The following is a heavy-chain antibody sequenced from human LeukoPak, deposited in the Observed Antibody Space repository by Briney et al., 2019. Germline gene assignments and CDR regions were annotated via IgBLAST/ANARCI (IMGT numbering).Heavy chain of an antibody. J-gene: IGHJ4*02. V-gene: IGHV3-48*01. CDR1: GFTFSIYS. CDR2: ITSTSGTI. Sequence: GGSLRLSCAASGFTFSIYSMNWVRQAPGKGLEWVSYITSTSGTIYYTDSVKGRFTISRDNAKNSLYLQMNSLRAEDTAVYYCARVAPGHDIGRGYFDYWGQGTLVTVSS. D-gene: IGHD2-21*01. CDR3: ARVAPGHDIGRGYFDY.